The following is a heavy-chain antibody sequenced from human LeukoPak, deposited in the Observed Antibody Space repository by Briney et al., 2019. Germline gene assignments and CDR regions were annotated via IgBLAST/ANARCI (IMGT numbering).Heavy chain of an antibody. CDR3: ARGSAAAGRGYFDY. CDR1: GFTFSSYS. Sequence: GGSLRLSCAASGFTFSSYSMNWVRQAPGKGLEWVSYISSSSSTIYYADSVKGRFTISRDNAKNSLYLQMNSLRAEDTAVYYCARGSAAAGRGYFDYWGQGTLVTVSS. D-gene: IGHD6-13*01. CDR2: ISSSSSTI. V-gene: IGHV3-48*04. J-gene: IGHJ4*02.